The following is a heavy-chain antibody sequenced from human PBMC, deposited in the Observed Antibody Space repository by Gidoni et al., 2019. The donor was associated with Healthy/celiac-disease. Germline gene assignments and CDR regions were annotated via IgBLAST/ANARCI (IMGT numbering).Heavy chain of an antibody. CDR3: ARGSKRITMVRGVIPSYFFDY. J-gene: IGHJ4*02. D-gene: IGHD3-10*01. CDR1: GGSFSGYY. V-gene: IGHV4-34*01. Sequence: QVQLQQWGAGLLKPSETLSLTCAVYGGSFSGYYWSWIRQPPGKGLEWIGEINHSGSTNYNPSLKSRVTISVDTSKNQFSLKLSSVTAADTAVYYCARGSKRITMVRGVIPSYFFDYWGQGTLVTVSS. CDR2: INHSGST.